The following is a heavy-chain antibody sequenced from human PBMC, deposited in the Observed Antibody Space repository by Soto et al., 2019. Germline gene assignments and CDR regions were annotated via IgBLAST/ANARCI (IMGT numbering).Heavy chain of an antibody. CDR3: ASGGSYGMDN. CDR1: GLTLSRCS. J-gene: IGHJ6*02. Sequence: ESLILSWTASGLTLSRCSMHWVRLAPGKGLVWVSRINSDASNTNYADSVKGRFTISRDNAKNTLYLQMNSLRAEDTAVYYCASGGSYGMDNLDQGTTVTVSS. V-gene: IGHV3-74*01. D-gene: IGHD3-16*01. CDR2: INSDASNT.